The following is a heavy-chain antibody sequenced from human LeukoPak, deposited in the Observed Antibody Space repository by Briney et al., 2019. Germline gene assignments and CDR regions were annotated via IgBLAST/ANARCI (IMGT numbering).Heavy chain of an antibody. CDR3: ARDRRYCSGDSCYSGVDY. CDR1: GLTVSSNY. Sequence: PGGSLRLSCAASGLTVSSNYMTWVRQAPGKGLKWVSVIYSGGSQYYADSVKGRFSISRDNSKNTVYPQMNGLRAEDTAVYYCARDRRYCSGDSCYSGVDYWGQGTLVTVSS. J-gene: IGHJ4*02. V-gene: IGHV3-53*01. D-gene: IGHD2-15*01. CDR2: IYSGGSQ.